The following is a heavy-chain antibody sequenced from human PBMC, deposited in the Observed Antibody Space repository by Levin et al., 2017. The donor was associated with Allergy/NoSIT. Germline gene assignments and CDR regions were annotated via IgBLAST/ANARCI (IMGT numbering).Heavy chain of an antibody. J-gene: IGHJ5*02. CDR3: TTSDKEDDYVWGRWGFDP. CDR2: IKSKTDGGTT. V-gene: IGHV3-15*01. Sequence: GGSLRLSCAASGFTFSNAWMSWVRQAPGKGLEWVGRIKSKTDGGTTDYAAPVKGRFTISRDDSKNTLYLQMNSLKTEDTAVYYCTTSDKEDDYVWGRWGFDPWGQGTLVTVSS. CDR1: GFTFSNAW. D-gene: IGHD3-16*01.